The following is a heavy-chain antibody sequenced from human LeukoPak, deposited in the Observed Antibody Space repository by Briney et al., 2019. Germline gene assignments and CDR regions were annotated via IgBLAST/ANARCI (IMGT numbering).Heavy chain of an antibody. J-gene: IGHJ4*02. CDR2: INHSGST. D-gene: IGHD5-24*01. CDR3: ARGGRGGYRD. V-gene: IGHV4-34*01. Sequence: SETLSLTCPVYGGSFSGYYWSWIRQPPGKGLEWIGEINHSGSTNYNPSLKSRVTISVDTSKNQFSLKLSSVTAADTAVYYCARGGRGGYRDWGQGTLVTVSS. CDR1: GGSFSGYY.